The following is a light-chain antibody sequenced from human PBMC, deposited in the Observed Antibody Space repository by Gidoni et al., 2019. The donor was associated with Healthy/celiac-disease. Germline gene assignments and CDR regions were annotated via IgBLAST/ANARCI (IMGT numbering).Light chain of an antibody. J-gene: IGKJ1*01. CDR2: AAS. Sequence: IQLTQSPSSLSASVGARDTITSRARQGISSYLAWYQQKQGKAPKLLIYAASTLQSGVPSRFSGRGSGRDFTLTISSLQPEDFATYYCQQRNSYPLTFGQGTKVEIK. CDR3: QQRNSYPLT. V-gene: IGKV1-9*01. CDR1: QGISSY.